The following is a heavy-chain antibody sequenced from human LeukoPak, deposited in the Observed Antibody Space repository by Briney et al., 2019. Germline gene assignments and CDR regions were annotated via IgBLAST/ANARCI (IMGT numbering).Heavy chain of an antibody. CDR1: GFTFSNAW. J-gene: IGHJ6*02. CDR3: ARGGGYTSASYFYAMDV. Sequence: GGSLRLSCAASGFTFSNAWMSWVRQAPGKGLEWVAVISYDGGNKHYADSVKGRFTISRDNSKNTLYLQMNSLRAEDTAMYYCARGGGYTSASYFYAMDVWGQGTTVTVSS. CDR2: ISYDGGNK. D-gene: IGHD3-22*01. V-gene: IGHV3-30-3*01.